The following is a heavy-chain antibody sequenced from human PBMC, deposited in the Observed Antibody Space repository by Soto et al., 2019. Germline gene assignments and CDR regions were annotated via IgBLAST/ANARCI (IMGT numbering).Heavy chain of an antibody. CDR3: ARDGQQNGGYDILTGYYLYYYYYGMDV. J-gene: IGHJ6*04. V-gene: IGHV1-3*01. CDR2: INAGNGNT. D-gene: IGHD3-9*01. Sequence: ASVKVSCKASGYTFTSYAMHWVRQAPGQRLEWMGWINAGNGNTKYSQKFQGRVTITRDTSASTAYMELSSLRSEDTAVYYCARDGQQNGGYDILTGYYLYYYYYGMDVWGKGTRVTVPS. CDR1: GYTFTSYA.